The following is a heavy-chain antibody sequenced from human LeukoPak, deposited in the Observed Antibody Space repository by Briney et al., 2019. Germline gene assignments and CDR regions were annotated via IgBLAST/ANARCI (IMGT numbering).Heavy chain of an antibody. CDR3: ARDGSAYSYYFDY. CDR1: GFTFSDSY. J-gene: IGHJ4*02. V-gene: IGHV3-11*01. D-gene: IGHD3-22*01. CDR2: ISSSGSSI. Sequence: GGSLRLSCAASGFTFSDSYMSWIRQAPGKGLEWLSYISSSGSSIYYADSVKGRFTISRDSAKNSLYLQMNYLRAEDTAVYYCARDGSAYSYYFDYWGQGTLVTVSS.